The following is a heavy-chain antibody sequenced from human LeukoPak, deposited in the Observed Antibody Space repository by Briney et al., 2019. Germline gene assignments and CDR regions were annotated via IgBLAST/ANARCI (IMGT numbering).Heavy chain of an antibody. CDR2: ISGSGGST. CDR3: AKDRYSIAVAGIFDY. J-gene: IGHJ4*02. Sequence: GGSLRLSCAASGFTFSSYAMSWVRQAPGKGLEWVSAISGSGGSTYYADSVKGRFTIPRDNSKNTLYLQMNSLRAEDTAVYYCAKDRYSIAVAGIFDYWGQGTLVTVSS. V-gene: IGHV3-23*01. CDR1: GFTFSSYA. D-gene: IGHD6-19*01.